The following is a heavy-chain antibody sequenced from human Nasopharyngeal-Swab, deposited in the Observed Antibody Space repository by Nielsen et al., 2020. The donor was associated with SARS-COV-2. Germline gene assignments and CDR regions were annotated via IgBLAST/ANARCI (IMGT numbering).Heavy chain of an antibody. CDR3: AREVTDRLYYGMDV. CDR2: INWNGGST. J-gene: IGHJ6*02. CDR1: GFTFDDYG. Sequence: GGPLRLNCAASGFTFDDYGMSWVRQAPGKGLEWVSGINWNGGSTGYADSVKGRFTISRDNSKNTLYLQMNSLRAEDTAVYYCAREVTDRLYYGMDVWGQGTTVTVSS. V-gene: IGHV3-20*04. D-gene: IGHD2-21*02.